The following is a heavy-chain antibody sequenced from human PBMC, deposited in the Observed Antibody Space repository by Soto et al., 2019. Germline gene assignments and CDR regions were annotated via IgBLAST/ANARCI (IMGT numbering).Heavy chain of an antibody. CDR2: IIGNAAST. D-gene: IGHD4-17*01. CDR1: GFAFPTYA. Sequence: GGSLRLSCAASGFAFPTYAMNWFRQAPGKGLEWVALIIGNAASTDYADSVKGRFTISRDNSKNMLYLQMNSLRAEDTAVYYCAKHVDYGVPWFDPWGQGTLVTVSS. CDR3: AKHVDYGVPWFDP. J-gene: IGHJ5*02. V-gene: IGHV3-23*01.